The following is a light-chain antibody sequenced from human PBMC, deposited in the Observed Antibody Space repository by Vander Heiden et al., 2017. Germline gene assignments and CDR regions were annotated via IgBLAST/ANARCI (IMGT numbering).Light chain of an antibody. Sequence: SSELTHDPAVSVPLGQTVRVTCQVHSLRPYYASWYQQKPGQAPILVIYGQTNRPSGIPDRFSGSPSGNTASLTITGTQAEDEADYYCNSRDSSGNYGVFGGGTKLTVL. CDR3: NSRDSSGNYGV. CDR2: GQT. CDR1: SLRPYY. V-gene: IGLV3-19*01. J-gene: IGLJ3*02.